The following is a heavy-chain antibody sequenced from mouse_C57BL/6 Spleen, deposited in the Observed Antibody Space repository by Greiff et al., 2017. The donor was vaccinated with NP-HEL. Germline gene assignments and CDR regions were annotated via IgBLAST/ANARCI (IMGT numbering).Heavy chain of an antibody. D-gene: IGHD2-4*01. CDR1: GFTFSDYG. CDR3: ASMITTLRYYAMDY. CDR2: ISSGSSTI. V-gene: IGHV5-17*01. J-gene: IGHJ4*01. Sequence: EVKLVESGGGLVKPGGSLKLSCAASGFTFSDYGMHWVRQAPEKGLEGVAYISSGSSTIYYADTVKGRFTISRDNAKNTLFLQMTSLRSEDTAMYYCASMITTLRYYAMDYWGQGTSVTVSS.